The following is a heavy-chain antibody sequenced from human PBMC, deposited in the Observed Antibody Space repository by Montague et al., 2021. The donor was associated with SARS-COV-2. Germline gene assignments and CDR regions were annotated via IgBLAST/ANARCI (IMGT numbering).Heavy chain of an antibody. V-gene: IGHV4-59*01. J-gene: IGHJ4*02. D-gene: IGHD6-19*01. CDR1: GGSIRSYY. Sequence: SETLSLTCTVSGGSIRSYYWSWIRQPPGKGLEWIGEIYSSGGTNXNPSLKSRVTISMDTSKSQFSLKLTSVTAADTAVYYCARHTRGWQPFDFWGQGTLVTVSS. CDR2: IYSSGGT. CDR3: ARHTRGWQPFDF.